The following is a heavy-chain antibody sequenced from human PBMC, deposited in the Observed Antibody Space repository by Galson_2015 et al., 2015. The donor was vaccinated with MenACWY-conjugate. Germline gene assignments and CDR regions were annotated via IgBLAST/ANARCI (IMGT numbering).Heavy chain of an antibody. D-gene: IGHD6-6*01. J-gene: IGHJ2*01. V-gene: IGHV4-59*05. CDR3: ARHSRIPGYFDL. Sequence: QVQLQESGPGLVKPSETLSLTCTVSGGSISSYYWSWIRQPPGKGLELIGSIYHDGSPYYDPSFKSRVTISVDTSKDQFPLKLTSVTAADTAVYYCARHSRIPGYFDLWGRGTLVTVSS. CDR2: IYHDGSP. CDR1: GGSISSYY.